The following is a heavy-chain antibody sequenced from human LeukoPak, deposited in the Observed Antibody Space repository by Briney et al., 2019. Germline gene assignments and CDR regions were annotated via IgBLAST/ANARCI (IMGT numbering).Heavy chain of an antibody. CDR3: VKESLFYYDSSDCHPDY. CDR1: GFTFRTYA. D-gene: IGHD3-22*01. CDR2: ISGSGGST. Sequence: GGSLRLSCAASGFTFRTYAMSWVRQAPGKGLEWVSAISGSGGSTYYADSVKGRFTISRDNSKITLYLQMNSLRAEDTAVYYCVKESLFYYDSSDCHPDYWGQGTLVTVSS. J-gene: IGHJ4*02. V-gene: IGHV3-23*01.